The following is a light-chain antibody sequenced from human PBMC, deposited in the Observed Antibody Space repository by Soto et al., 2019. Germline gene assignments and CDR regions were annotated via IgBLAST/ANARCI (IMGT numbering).Light chain of an antibody. CDR3: KHYFSYPYA. J-gene: IGKJ2*01. V-gene: IGKV1-5*03. CDR2: KAS. CDR1: QSVLTW. Sequence: DIQVTQSPATLSASVGDTVSITCRASQSVLTWLAWYQQKPGKAPNLLIYKASRLRDGVPSRFSGSGSGTDFTLTISCLQPDDFASYFCKHYFSYPYACGQGTKLEI.